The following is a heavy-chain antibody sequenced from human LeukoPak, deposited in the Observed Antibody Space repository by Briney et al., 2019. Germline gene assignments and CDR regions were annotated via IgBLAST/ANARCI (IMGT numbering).Heavy chain of an antibody. CDR1: GLTFSDYY. Sequence: GGSLRLSCAASGLTFSDYYMSWIRQAPGKGLEWVSYISSSGSTIYYADSVKGRFTISRDNAKNSLYLQMNSLRAEDMALYYCAKGGGGRLIYYYYMDVWGKGTTVTVSS. V-gene: IGHV3-11*01. CDR2: ISSSGSTI. CDR3: AKGGGGRLIYYYYMDV. D-gene: IGHD3-16*01. J-gene: IGHJ6*03.